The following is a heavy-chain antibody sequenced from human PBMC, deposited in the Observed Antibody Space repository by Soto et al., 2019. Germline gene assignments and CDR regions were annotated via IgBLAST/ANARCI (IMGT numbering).Heavy chain of an antibody. D-gene: IGHD3-16*01. CDR2: LNPNSGDT. J-gene: IGHJ6*02. V-gene: IGHV1-2*02. CDR3: ARDARGTRSFGGMDL. CDR1: GYIFTGYH. Sequence: GASAMVPWKASGYIFTGYHIHWVRPAPGRGHEWMGWLNPNSGDTEYAQNFQGRVTMTRDTSFTLVYMEMSGLMSDDTAVYYCARDARGTRSFGGMDLSPHGRTVTVSS.